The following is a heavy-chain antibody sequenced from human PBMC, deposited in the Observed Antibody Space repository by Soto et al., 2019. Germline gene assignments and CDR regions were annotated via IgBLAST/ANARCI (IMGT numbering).Heavy chain of an antibody. CDR1: AFIFNNYA. D-gene: IGHD3-22*01. J-gene: IGHJ4*02. V-gene: IGHV3-23*01. Sequence: GGSLRRSCPAPAFIFNNYAMTWVRQAPGKGLEWVSTVTASGGGTFYANSVKGRFTISRDNSRNTLHLQMSSLRVEDTALYYCAKALVPALTAKFGYWGQGSLVNVYS. CDR2: VTASGGGT. CDR3: AKALVPALTAKFGY.